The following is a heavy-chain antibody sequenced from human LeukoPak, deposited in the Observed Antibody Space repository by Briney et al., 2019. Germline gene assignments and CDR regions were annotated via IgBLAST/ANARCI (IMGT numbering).Heavy chain of an antibody. CDR3: ARDQYYSNSHYFDY. J-gene: IGHJ4*02. Sequence: GGSLRLSCAASGFTFSSYWMSWVRQAPGKGLEWVANIKQDGSEKYYVDSVKGRFTISRNNAKNSLYLQMNSLRAEDTAVYYCARDQYYSNSHYFDYWGQGTLVTVSS. CDR2: IKQDGSEK. V-gene: IGHV3-7*01. CDR1: GFTFSSYW. D-gene: IGHD4-11*01.